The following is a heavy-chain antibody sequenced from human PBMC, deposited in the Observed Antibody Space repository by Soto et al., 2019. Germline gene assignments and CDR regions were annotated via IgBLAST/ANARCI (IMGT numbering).Heavy chain of an antibody. J-gene: IGHJ4*02. Sequence: QVQLVESGGGVVQPGRSLRLSCAASGFTFSSYGMHWVRQAPGKGLEWVAVIWYDRSNKYYADSVKGRFTISRDNSKNTLYLQMNSLRAEDTAVYYCARPKGTYGDYRYYFDYWGQGTLVTVSS. CDR3: ARPKGTYGDYRYYFDY. CDR1: GFTFSSYG. V-gene: IGHV3-33*01. CDR2: IWYDRSNK. D-gene: IGHD4-17*01.